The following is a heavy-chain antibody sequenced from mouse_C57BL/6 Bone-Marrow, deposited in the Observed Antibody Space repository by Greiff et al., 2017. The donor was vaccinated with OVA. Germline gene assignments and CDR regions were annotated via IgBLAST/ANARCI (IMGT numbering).Heavy chain of an antibody. Sequence: VQLKESGPSLVRPSQTLSLTCTVTGFSINSDCYWIWIRQFPGNKLEYIGYTFYSGITYYNPSLESRTYITRDTSKNQFSLKLSSVTTEDTATYYCARDGITTVVSSYYFDYWGQGTTLTVSS. V-gene: IGHV3-3*01. CDR3: ARDGITTVVSSYYFDY. CDR2: TFYSGIT. D-gene: IGHD1-1*01. CDR1: GFSINSDCY. J-gene: IGHJ2*01.